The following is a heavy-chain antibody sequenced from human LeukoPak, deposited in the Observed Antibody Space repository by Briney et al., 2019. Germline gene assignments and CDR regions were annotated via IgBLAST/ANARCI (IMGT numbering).Heavy chain of an antibody. Sequence: ASVKVSCKAPGDSFSTYAISWVRQAPGHGLEWMGGIIPVFKTANHAQKFQGRVTLTADESTSTAYMELSSLRSDDTAVYYCAREAGTGAFDPWGQGTLVTVSS. CDR3: AREAGTGAFDP. CDR1: GDSFSTYA. J-gene: IGHJ5*02. CDR2: IIPVFKTA. V-gene: IGHV1-69*01. D-gene: IGHD1-1*01.